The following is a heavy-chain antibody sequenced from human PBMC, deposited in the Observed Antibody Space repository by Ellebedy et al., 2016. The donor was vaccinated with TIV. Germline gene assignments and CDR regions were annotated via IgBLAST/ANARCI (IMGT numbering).Heavy chain of an antibody. CDR3: AVLGGRWYFDV. CDR1: GFTFSSFA. D-gene: IGHD2-15*01. CDR2: INNNGGST. V-gene: IGHV3-64D*09. Sequence: GESLKISCSAPGFTFSSFAIHWIRQAPGKGLEYVSAINNNGGSTFYADLVKGRFTVSRDNSNNTLFLQMSSLRDEDTALYHCAVLGGRWYFDVWGRGTLVTVSS. J-gene: IGHJ2*01.